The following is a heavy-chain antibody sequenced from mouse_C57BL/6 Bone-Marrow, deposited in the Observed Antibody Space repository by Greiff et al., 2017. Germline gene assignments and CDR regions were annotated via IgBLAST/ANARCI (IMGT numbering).Heavy chain of an antibody. V-gene: IGHV1-53*01. J-gene: IGHJ4*01. CDR2: INPSNGGT. Sequence: VQLQESGTELVKPGASVKLSCKASGYTFTSYWMHWVKQRPGQGLEWIGNINPSNGGTNYNEKFKSKATLTVDKSSSTAYMQLSSLTSEDSAVYYCASTGRFYAMDYWGQGTSVTVSS. D-gene: IGHD1-1*01. CDR1: GYTFTSYW. CDR3: ASTGRFYAMDY.